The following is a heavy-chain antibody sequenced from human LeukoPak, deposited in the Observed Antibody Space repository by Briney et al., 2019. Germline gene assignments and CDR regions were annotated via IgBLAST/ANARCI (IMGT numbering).Heavy chain of an antibody. CDR1: GGSISSYY. D-gene: IGHD6-13*01. Sequence: SETLSLACTVSGGSISSYYWSWIRQPPGKGLEWIGYIYYSGSTNYNPSLKSRVTISVDTSKNQFSLKLSSVTAADTAVYYCARGDPQQLVSLDYWGQGTLVTVSS. CDR3: ARGDPQQLVSLDY. V-gene: IGHV4-59*01. CDR2: IYYSGST. J-gene: IGHJ4*02.